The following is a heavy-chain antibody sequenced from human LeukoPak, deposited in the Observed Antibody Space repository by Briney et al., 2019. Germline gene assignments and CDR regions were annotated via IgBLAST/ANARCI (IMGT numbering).Heavy chain of an antibody. CDR2: IFNGATT. V-gene: IGHV4-59*11. CDR3: ATRPAATTWYGVFDY. J-gene: IGHJ4*02. D-gene: IGHD3-10*01. Sequence: SETLSLTCSVSGASINSHYWSWIRQLPGKRLEGIGYIFNGATTSYNPSLRSRVTMSVDTSRDQFFLRLSSVTAADTAIYYCATRPAATTWYGVFDYWSQGTLVTVSS. CDR1: GASINSHY.